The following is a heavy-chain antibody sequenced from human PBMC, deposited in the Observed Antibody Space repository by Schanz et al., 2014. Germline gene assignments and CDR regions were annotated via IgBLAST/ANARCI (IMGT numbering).Heavy chain of an antibody. CDR3: ARGRTFDY. CDR1: GYTFTSYD. V-gene: IGHV1-8*01. Sequence: QVHLVQSGAEVKKPGASVKVSCKASGYTFTSYDINWVRQAPGQGLEWLGWMNPNSGNPGFAQKFRGRVTMTRNTSMSTVYMELSSLRSEDTAVYYCARGRTFDYWGQGTLVTVSS. CDR2: MNPNSGNP. J-gene: IGHJ4*02.